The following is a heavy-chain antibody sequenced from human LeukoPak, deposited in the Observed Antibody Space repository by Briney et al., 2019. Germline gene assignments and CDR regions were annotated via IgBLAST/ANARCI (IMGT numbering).Heavy chain of an antibody. CDR1: GYTFTGYY. CDR2: INPSGGST. CDR3: ARDTRQFDTSCCYFDY. V-gene: IGHV1-46*01. J-gene: IGHJ4*02. Sequence: ASVKVSCKASGYTFTGYYMHWVRQAPGQGLEWMGIINPSGGSTSYAQKFQGRVTMTRDTSTSTVYMELSSLRSEDTAVYYCARDTRQFDTSCCYFDYRGQGTLVTVSS. D-gene: IGHD2-2*01.